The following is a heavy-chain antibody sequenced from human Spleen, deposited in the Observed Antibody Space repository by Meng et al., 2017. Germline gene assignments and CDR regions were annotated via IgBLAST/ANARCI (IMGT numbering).Heavy chain of an antibody. V-gene: IGHV2-5*02. CDR2: IYWDDGK. Sequence: QITLKESGPTRVKPTQTLTLTCTFSGFSLSTSGAGVGWIRQPPGKALEWLALIYWDDGKRYSPSLKNRLSITKDTSKNQVVLTVTNMDPVDTGTYYCAHSDSSTYYYAYWGQGTLVTVSS. D-gene: IGHD2/OR15-2a*01. CDR1: GFSLSTSGAG. CDR3: AHSDSSTYYYAY. J-gene: IGHJ4*02.